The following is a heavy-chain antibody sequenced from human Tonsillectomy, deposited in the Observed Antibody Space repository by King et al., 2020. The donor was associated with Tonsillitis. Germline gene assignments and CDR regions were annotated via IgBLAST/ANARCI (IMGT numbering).Heavy chain of an antibody. CDR2: ITSSGAST. D-gene: IGHD5-18*01. J-gene: IGHJ4*02. Sequence: VQLVESGGSLIQPGGSLRLSCAASGFSFSNYAMSWVRQAPGKGLEWVSGITSSGASTYFADSVKGRFTISRDNSKNTLYLQMNSLRVEYTAVYYCAKLPQLYTWGYFDYWGQGTLVTVSS. CDR3: AKLPQLYTWGYFDY. V-gene: IGHV3-23*04. CDR1: GFSFSNYA.